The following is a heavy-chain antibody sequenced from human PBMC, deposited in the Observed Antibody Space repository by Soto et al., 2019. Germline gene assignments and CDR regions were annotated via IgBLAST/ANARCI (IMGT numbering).Heavy chain of an antibody. J-gene: IGHJ4*02. Sequence: QVQLVESGGGVVQPGRSLRLSCAASGFTFSSYAMHWVHQAPGKGLEWVAVISYDGSNKYYADSVKGRFTISRDNSKNTLYLQMNSLRAEDTAVYYCARDRISSGWSQIDYWGQGTLVTVSS. CDR1: GFTFSSYA. D-gene: IGHD6-19*01. V-gene: IGHV3-30-3*01. CDR2: ISYDGSNK. CDR3: ARDRISSGWSQIDY.